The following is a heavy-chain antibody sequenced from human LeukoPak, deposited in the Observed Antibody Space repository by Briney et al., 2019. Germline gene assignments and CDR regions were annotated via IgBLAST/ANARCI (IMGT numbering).Heavy chain of an antibody. CDR2: IWYDGSNK. V-gene: IGHV3-33*01. D-gene: IGHD3-22*01. CDR1: GFTFSRFG. CDR3: ARDYYYDSSGYWDYYFDY. Sequence: GGSLRLSCAASGFTFSRFGMHWVRQAPGKGLEWVAVIWYDGSNKYYADSVKGRFTISRDNSKNTLYLEMNSLRAEDTAVYYCARDYYYDSSGYWDYYFDYWGQGTLFTFTS. J-gene: IGHJ4*02.